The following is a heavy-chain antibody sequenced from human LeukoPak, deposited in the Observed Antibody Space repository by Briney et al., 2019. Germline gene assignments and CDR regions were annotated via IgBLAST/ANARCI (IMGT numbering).Heavy chain of an antibody. J-gene: IGHJ6*02. CDR3: ARESIVVVPAADYYYYGMDV. V-gene: IGHV3-21*01. Sequence: GGSLRLSCAASGFTFSSYSMNWVRQAPGKGLEWVSSISSSSSYIYYADSVKGRFTISRDNAKNSLYLQMNSLRAEDTAVYYCARESIVVVPAADYYYYGMDVWGQGTTVTASS. D-gene: IGHD2-2*01. CDR1: GFTFSSYS. CDR2: ISSSSSYI.